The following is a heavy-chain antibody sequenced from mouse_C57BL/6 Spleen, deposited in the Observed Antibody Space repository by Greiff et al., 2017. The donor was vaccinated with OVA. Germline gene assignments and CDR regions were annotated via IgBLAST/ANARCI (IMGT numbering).Heavy chain of an antibody. Sequence: VQLQQSGPELVKPGASVKISCKASGYSFTGYYMNWVKQSPEKSLEWIGEINPSTGGTTSNQKFKAKATLTVDKSSSTAYMQLKSLTSEDSAVYYCARTYYDYHFDYWGQGTTLTVSS. D-gene: IGHD2-4*01. CDR3: ARTYYDYHFDY. J-gene: IGHJ2*01. CDR1: GYSFTGYY. CDR2: INPSTGGT. V-gene: IGHV1-42*01.